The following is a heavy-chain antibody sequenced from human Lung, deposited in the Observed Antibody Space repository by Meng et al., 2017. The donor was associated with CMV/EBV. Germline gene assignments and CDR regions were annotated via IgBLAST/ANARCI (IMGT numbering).Heavy chain of an antibody. J-gene: IGHJ6*02. V-gene: IGHV3-13*01. CDR3: ARSATVTTLGSGYGMDV. Sequence: WGSXRLXCAASGFTFSSYDMHWVRNATGKGLELVSAIGTARDTYYPGSVKGRFTISREHAKYSLYLQMNSLRAGDTAVYYCARSATVTTLGSGYGMDVWGQGTXVTVSS. CDR1: GFTFSSYD. CDR2: IGTARDT. D-gene: IGHD4-11*01.